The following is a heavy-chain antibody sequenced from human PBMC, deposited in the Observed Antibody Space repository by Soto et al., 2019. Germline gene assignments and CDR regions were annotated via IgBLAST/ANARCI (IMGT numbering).Heavy chain of an antibody. CDR3: ARDQTVRGVTVYYYMDV. J-gene: IGHJ6*03. Sequence: EVQLVESGGGLVKPGGSLRLSCAASGFTFSSYSMNWVRQAPGKGLEWVSSISSSSSYIYYADSVKGRFTISRDNAKNSLYLQMNSLRAEDTAVYYCARDQTVRGVTVYYYMDVWGKGTTVTVSS. D-gene: IGHD3-10*01. CDR1: GFTFSSYS. CDR2: ISSSSSYI. V-gene: IGHV3-21*01.